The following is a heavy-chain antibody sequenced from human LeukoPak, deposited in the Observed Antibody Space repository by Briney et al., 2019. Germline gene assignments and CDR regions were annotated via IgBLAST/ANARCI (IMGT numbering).Heavy chain of an antibody. Sequence: GGSLRLSCAASAFTFSSYSMNWVRQAPGKGLEWVAVISYDGSNKYYADSVKGRYTISRDNSKNTLYLQMNSLRAEDTAVYYCARDRSIVVVSSLFDYWGQGTLVTVSS. V-gene: IGHV3-30*03. CDR2: ISYDGSNK. CDR1: AFTFSSYS. J-gene: IGHJ4*02. D-gene: IGHD3-22*01. CDR3: ARDRSIVVVSSLFDY.